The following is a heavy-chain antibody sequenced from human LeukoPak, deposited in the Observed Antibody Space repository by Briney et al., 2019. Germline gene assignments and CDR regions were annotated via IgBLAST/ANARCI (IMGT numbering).Heavy chain of an antibody. CDR1: GFTFSTYP. J-gene: IGHJ4*02. CDR3: AKDPPHSPFED. CDR2: ITFNGGRT. V-gene: IGHV3-23*01. Sequence: GGSLRLSCAASGFTFSTYPMNWVRQAPGKGPEGVSAITFNGGRTFYADSVKGRFTISRDNSRNTLYLQMDSLRAEDTALYFCAKDPPHSPFEDWGQGTLVTVSS. D-gene: IGHD2-15*01.